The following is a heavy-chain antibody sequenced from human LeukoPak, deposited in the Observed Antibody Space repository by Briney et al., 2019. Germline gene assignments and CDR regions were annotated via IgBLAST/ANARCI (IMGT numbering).Heavy chain of an antibody. J-gene: IGHJ4*02. D-gene: IGHD3-10*01. CDR1: GFTFSSYA. V-gene: IGHV3-23*01. CDR2: ISGSGGST. CDR3: AKGAILWFGELLGDFDY. Sequence: GGSLRLSCAASGFTFSSYAMSWVRQAPGKGLEWVSAISGSGGSTYYADSVKGRFTISRENSKNTLYLQMNSLRAEDTAVYYCAKGAILWFGELLGDFDYWGQGTLVTVSS.